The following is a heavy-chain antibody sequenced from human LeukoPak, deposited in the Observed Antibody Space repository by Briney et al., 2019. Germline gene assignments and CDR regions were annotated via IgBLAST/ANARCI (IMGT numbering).Heavy chain of an antibody. CDR1: GFNFARYW. CDR3: ARLIDWYFDL. V-gene: IGHV5-51*01. Sequence: GESLKISCEGSGFNFARYWIGWVRQMPGKGLDYMGIIYIGHSDARYSPSFQGHVTMSADKSTGTAFLQWSSLQASDTCIYYCARLIDWYFDLWGRGTLVTVSS. J-gene: IGHJ2*01. CDR2: IYIGHSDA.